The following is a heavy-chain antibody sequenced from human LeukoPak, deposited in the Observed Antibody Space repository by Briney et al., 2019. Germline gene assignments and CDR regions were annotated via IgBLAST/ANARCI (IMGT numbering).Heavy chain of an antibody. CDR2: VDPEDGET. Sequence: ASVKVSCKVSGYTFTDYYMHWVQQAPGKGLEWMGLVDPEDGETIYAQKFQGRVTMTEDTSTDTAYMELSSLRSEDTAVYYCATGLSGYYYQSGHFDYWGQGTLVTVSS. J-gene: IGHJ4*02. CDR1: GYTFTDYY. D-gene: IGHD3-22*01. V-gene: IGHV1-69-2*01. CDR3: ATGLSGYYYQSGHFDY.